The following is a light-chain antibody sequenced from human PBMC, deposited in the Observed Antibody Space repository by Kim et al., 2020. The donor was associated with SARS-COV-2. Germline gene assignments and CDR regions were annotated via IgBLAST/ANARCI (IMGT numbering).Light chain of an antibody. J-gene: IGKJ1*01. V-gene: IGKV3-15*01. CDR3: QQYDSRPRT. CDR1: QSVSSN. Sequence: VSPRERCTLSCRASQSVSSNLGWYQQQPGQAPRLLIFDASTRATGIPARFSGSGSGTEFTLTISSLQSEDFAAYYCQQYDSRPRTFGQGTKVDIK. CDR2: DAS.